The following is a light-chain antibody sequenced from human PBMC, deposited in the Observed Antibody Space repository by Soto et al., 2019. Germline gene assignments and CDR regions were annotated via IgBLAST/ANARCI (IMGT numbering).Light chain of an antibody. CDR3: QQYVTSRPT. J-gene: IGKJ4*01. Sequence: EIVLTQSPGTLSLSPGERDTLSCRASQSVTNNYLAWYQQKPGQAPRLLIFAASSRATGIPDRFSGSGSGTDFTLTISRLEPEDFSVYYCQQYVTSRPTFGGGTKVEIK. CDR2: AAS. CDR1: QSVTNNY. V-gene: IGKV3-20*01.